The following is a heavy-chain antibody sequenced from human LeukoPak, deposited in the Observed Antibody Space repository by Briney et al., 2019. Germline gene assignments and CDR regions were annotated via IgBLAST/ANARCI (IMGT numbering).Heavy chain of an antibody. Sequence: SVNVSCKASGGTFSSYAISWVRQAPGQGLEWMGGIIPIFGTANYAQKFQGRVTITADESTSTAYMELSSLRSEDTAVYYCTYYYDSSGYYWGFDYWGQGTLVTVSS. D-gene: IGHD3-22*01. J-gene: IGHJ4*02. CDR3: TYYYDSSGYYWGFDY. CDR1: GGTFSSYA. CDR2: IIPIFGTA. V-gene: IGHV1-69*13.